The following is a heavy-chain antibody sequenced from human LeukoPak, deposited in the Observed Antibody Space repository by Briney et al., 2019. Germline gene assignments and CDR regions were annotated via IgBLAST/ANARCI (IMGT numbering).Heavy chain of an antibody. D-gene: IGHD6-19*01. Sequence: GGSLRLSCAASGFTFSSYAMHWVRQAPGKGLEWVAVISYDGSNKYYADSVKGRFTISRDNNKNSLYLQMNSLRTEDTAFYYCAKDSLQQIALAGTAFDYWGQGTLVTVSS. V-gene: IGHV3-30*04. J-gene: IGHJ4*02. CDR2: ISYDGSNK. CDR1: GFTFSSYA. CDR3: AKDSLQQIALAGTAFDY.